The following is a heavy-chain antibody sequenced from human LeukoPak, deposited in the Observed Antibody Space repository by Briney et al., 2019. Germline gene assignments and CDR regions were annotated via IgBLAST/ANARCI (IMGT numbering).Heavy chain of an antibody. Sequence: ASVKVSCKVSGYTLTELSMHWVRQAPGKGLEWMGGFDPEDGETIYAQKFQGRVTMTEDTSTDTAYMELSSLRSEDTAVYYCARVRGGAPSLVAAFHIWGQGTMVTVSS. D-gene: IGHD4-23*01. J-gene: IGHJ3*02. CDR2: FDPEDGET. V-gene: IGHV1-24*01. CDR3: ARVRGGAPSLVAAFHI. CDR1: GYTLTELS.